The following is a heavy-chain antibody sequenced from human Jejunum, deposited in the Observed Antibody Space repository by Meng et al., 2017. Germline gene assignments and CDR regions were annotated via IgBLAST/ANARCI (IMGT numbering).Heavy chain of an antibody. V-gene: IGHV3-48*03. J-gene: IGHJ4*02. CDR2: ISNSGTTI. CDR3: ARGRSVADY. CDR1: GFIFRTYE. D-gene: IGHD5-12*01. Sequence: GESLKISCVVSGFIFRTYEMNWVRQAPGKGLEWVSYISNSGTTIYYADSVKGRFTISRDNAKNSLYLQMNDLRSDDTAIYYCARGRSVADYWGQGTLVTVSS.